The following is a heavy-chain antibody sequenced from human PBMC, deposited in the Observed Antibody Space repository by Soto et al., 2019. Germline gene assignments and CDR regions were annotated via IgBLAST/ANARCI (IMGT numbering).Heavy chain of an antibody. CDR1: GFSLDTSGVG. Sequence: QITLKESGPTLVKPTQTLTLTCTFSGFSLDTSGVGVAWIRQPPGKALEWLTLIYWDDDKRYSPSLRSRLTNTKDTSENRVVLTMTNMDHVDTATYYCSHMESRVASYGLDVWGQGTTVTVSS. J-gene: IGHJ6*02. CDR2: IYWDDDK. D-gene: IGHD3-3*01. V-gene: IGHV2-5*02. CDR3: SHMESRVASYGLDV.